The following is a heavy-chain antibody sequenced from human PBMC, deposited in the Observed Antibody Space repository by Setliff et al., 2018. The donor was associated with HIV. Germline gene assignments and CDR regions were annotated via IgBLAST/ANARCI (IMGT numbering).Heavy chain of an antibody. V-gene: IGHV4-61*02. Sequence: SETLSLTCTVSGGSISSGNYYWSWIRQPAGKGLERIGRIYSSGSTNYNPSLKSRVTISINTSKNQFSLKLSSVTAADTAVYYCARDRDIVVVPASPQGYYYYMDVWGKGTTVTVSS. CDR1: GGSISSGNYY. CDR2: IYSSGST. D-gene: IGHD2-2*01. CDR3: ARDRDIVVVPASPQGYYYYMDV. J-gene: IGHJ6*03.